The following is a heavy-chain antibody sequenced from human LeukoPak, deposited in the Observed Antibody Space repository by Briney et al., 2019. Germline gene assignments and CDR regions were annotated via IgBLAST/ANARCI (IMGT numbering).Heavy chain of an antibody. CDR1: GFSLGNYG. J-gene: IGHJ6*02. CDR3: ARDWHDYGDYGGEVGCLHYGMDV. Sequence: GGSLRLSCAASGFSLGNYGMNWVRQAPGKGLEWVSSISSRSTYIYYADSVKGRFTISRDNAKNSLFLQMNSLRAEDTAVYYCARDWHDYGDYGGEVGCLHYGMDVWGQGTTVTVSS. CDR2: ISSRSTYI. D-gene: IGHD4-17*01. V-gene: IGHV3-21*01.